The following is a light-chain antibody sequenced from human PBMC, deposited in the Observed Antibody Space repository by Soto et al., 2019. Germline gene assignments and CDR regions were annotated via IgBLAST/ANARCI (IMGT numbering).Light chain of an antibody. Sequence: EIVMTQSPGTVSVSAGERVTLFCRASLSVSSNLAWYQHKPGQAPRLLIYDTSTRATGVSARFSGSGSGTEFSLTISSLQSEDFAVYFCQQYLHWPRTFGQGTKVEIK. V-gene: IGKV3-15*01. CDR3: QQYLHWPRT. CDR1: LSVSSN. CDR2: DTS. J-gene: IGKJ1*01.